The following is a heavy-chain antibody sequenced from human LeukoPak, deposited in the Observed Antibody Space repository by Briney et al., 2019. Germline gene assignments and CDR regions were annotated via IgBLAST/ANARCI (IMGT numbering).Heavy chain of an antibody. Sequence: SETLSHTCTVSGVSISSSNSYWGWIRQPPGKGLEWIGSIYSSGSTYYNASLQSRVTISIETSKNQFSLKLSSVTAADTAVYYCARQAIVGADFDYWGQGTLVTVSS. CDR3: ARQAIVGADFDY. V-gene: IGHV4-39*01. J-gene: IGHJ4*02. CDR2: IYSSGST. CDR1: GVSISSSNSY. D-gene: IGHD1-26*01.